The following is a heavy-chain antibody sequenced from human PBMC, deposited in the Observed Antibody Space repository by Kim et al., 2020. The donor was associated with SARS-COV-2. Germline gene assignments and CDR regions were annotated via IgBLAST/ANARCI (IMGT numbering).Heavy chain of an antibody. CDR1: GGSFSGYY. CDR3: ARGSMVRGVIFDY. D-gene: IGHD3-10*01. J-gene: IGHJ4*02. CDR2: INHSGST. V-gene: IGHV4-34*01. Sequence: SETLSLTCAVYGGSFSGYYWSWIRQPPGKGLEWIGEINHSGSTNYNPSLKSRVTISVDTSKNQFSLKLSSVTAADTAVYYCARGSMVRGVIFDYWGQGTLVTVSS.